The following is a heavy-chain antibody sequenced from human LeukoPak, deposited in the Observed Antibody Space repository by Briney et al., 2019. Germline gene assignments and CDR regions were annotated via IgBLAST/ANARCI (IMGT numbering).Heavy chain of an antibody. CDR3: ARDSSSSARGDY. CDR2: ISSSSSYI. J-gene: IGHJ4*02. V-gene: IGHV3-21*01. D-gene: IGHD6-6*01. CDR1: GFTFSDYG. Sequence: GGSLRLSCAASGFTFSDYGMSWVRQAPGKGLEWVSSISSSSSYIYYADSVKGRFTISRDNAKNSLYLQMNSLRAEDTAVYYCARDSSSSARGDYWGQGTLVTVSS.